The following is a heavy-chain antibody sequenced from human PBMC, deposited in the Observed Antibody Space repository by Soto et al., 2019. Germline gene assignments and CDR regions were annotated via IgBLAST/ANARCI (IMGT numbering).Heavy chain of an antibody. Sequence: SETLSLACTVSGGSISTYYWSWIRQPPGKGMEWIGYIYYSGSTSYNPSLKSRVTISVDTSKNQFSLKLRSVTAADTAVYYCASDRSSGWDQGYGMDVWGQGTTVTVSS. CDR3: ASDRSSGWDQGYGMDV. CDR2: IYYSGST. CDR1: GGSISTYY. D-gene: IGHD6-19*01. V-gene: IGHV4-59*01. J-gene: IGHJ6*02.